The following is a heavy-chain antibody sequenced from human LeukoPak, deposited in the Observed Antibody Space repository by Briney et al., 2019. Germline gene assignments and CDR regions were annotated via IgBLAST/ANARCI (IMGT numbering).Heavy chain of an antibody. CDR1: GGFLSGYY. V-gene: IGHV4-4*07. CDR3: ARGDSTKQDGDYYGLDV. Sequence: SETLSLTCTLCGGFLSGYYWSWLRQPAGKGLEWIGRMYTSGSTNYNPSLKSRVTMSVDTSKNQFSLKLSSVTAADTAVYYCARGDSTKQDGDYYGLDVCGQGTTVTVPS. D-gene: IGHD5/OR15-5a*01. CDR2: MYTSGST. J-gene: IGHJ6*02.